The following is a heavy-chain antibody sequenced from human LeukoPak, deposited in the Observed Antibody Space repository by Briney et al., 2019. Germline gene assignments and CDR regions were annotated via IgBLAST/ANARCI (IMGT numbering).Heavy chain of an antibody. J-gene: IGHJ3*02. Sequence: PSETLSLTCSVSGGSISSGDYYWSWIRQPPGKGLEWIGSIYYSGSTYYNPSLKSRVTISVDTSKNQFSLKLSSVTAADTAVYYCASRRTGGAFDIWGQGTMATVSS. CDR3: ASRRTGGAFDI. V-gene: IGHV4-39*07. D-gene: IGHD1-14*01. CDR2: IYYSGST. CDR1: GGSISSGDYY.